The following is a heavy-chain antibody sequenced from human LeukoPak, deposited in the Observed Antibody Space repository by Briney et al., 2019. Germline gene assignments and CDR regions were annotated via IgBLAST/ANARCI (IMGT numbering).Heavy chain of an antibody. CDR1: GFTFSSYA. Sequence: GGSLRLSCAASGFTFSSYAMHWVRQAPGKGLEWVAVIWYGGSNKYYADSVKGRFTISRDNSKNTLHLQMNSLRAEDTAVYYCNPQPIAAAGLWGETRKDYWGQGTLVTVSS. V-gene: IGHV3-30*14. CDR3: NPQPIAAAGLWGETRKDY. J-gene: IGHJ4*02. D-gene: IGHD6-13*01. CDR2: IWYGGSNK.